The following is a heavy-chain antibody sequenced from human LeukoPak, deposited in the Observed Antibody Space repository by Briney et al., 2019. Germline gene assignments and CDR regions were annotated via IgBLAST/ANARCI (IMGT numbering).Heavy chain of an antibody. V-gene: IGHV3-21*01. CDR1: GFTFSTYN. J-gene: IGHJ4*02. CDR3: AKDRSYYGSGSYSPSFDY. Sequence: GESLRLSCAASGFTFSTYNMNWVRQAPGKGLEWLSSITSSSSYIYYADSVKGRFTISRDNSKNTLYLQMNSLRAEDTAVYYCAKDRSYYGSGSYSPSFDYWGQGTLVTVSS. CDR2: ITSSSSYI. D-gene: IGHD3-10*01.